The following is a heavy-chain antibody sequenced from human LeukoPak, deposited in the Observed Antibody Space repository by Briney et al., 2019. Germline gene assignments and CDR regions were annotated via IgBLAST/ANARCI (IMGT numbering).Heavy chain of an antibody. CDR1: GGSISSSSYY. Sequence: ETLSLTCTVSGGSISSSSYYWGWIRQPPGKGLVWVSRINSDGSSTSYADSVKGRFTISRDNAKNTLYLQMNILRAEDTALYYCARESSVGPHKALDCWGQGTLVTFSS. D-gene: IGHD1-26*01. V-gene: IGHV3-74*01. CDR3: ARESSVGPHKALDC. CDR2: INSDGSST. J-gene: IGHJ4*02.